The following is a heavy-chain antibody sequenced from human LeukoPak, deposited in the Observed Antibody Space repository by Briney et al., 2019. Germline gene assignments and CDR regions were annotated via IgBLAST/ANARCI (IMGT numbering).Heavy chain of an antibody. J-gene: IGHJ4*02. CDR1: GGSISSYY. CDR2: IYYSGST. D-gene: IGHD3-3*01. V-gene: IGHV4-59*01. Sequence: SETLSLTCTVSGGSISSYYWSWIRQPPGKGLEWIGYIYYSGSTNYNPSLKSRVTISVDTSKNQFSLKLNSVTAADTAVYYCAVYYDFWSGYYSRGVFDYWGQGTLVTVSS. CDR3: AVYYDFWSGYYSRGVFDY.